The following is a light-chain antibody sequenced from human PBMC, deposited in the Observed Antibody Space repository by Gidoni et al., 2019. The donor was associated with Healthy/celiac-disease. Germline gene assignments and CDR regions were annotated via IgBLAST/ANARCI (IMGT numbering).Light chain of an antibody. Sequence: EIVLTQSPGTLSLSRGERATLSCRASQSVSSDYLAWYQQKPGQAPRLLIYGASRRAAGIPDRFSGSGSGTDFTLTISRLESEDFVVYFCQQYSSSRTFGQGTKVEIK. CDR1: QSVSSDY. CDR3: QQYSSSRT. V-gene: IGKV3-20*01. J-gene: IGKJ1*01. CDR2: GAS.